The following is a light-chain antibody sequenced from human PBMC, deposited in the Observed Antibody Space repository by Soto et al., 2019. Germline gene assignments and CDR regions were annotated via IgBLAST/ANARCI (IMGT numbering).Light chain of an antibody. CDR2: DVS. J-gene: IGLJ3*02. Sequence: QSVLTQPASVSGSPGQSITISCTGTSSDVGAYNYVSWYRQDAGKAPKLMIYDVSNRPSGVSDRFSGSKSGNTASLTISGLQADDEADYYCFAYTTSSTVLFGGGTKLTVL. V-gene: IGLV2-14*01. CDR3: FAYTTSSTVL. CDR1: SSDVGAYNY.